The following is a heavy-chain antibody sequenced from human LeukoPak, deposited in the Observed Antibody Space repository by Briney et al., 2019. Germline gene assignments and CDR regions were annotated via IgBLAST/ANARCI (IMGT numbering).Heavy chain of an antibody. Sequence: GGSLRLSCAVSGFTFSSFAMHWVRQAPGKGLEWVAFIRYDGSNKYYADSVKGRFTISRDNSKNTLYLQMNSLRAEDTAVYYCATSTTRGDHYWGQGTLVTVSS. D-gene: IGHD2-15*01. CDR3: ATSTTRGDHY. J-gene: IGHJ4*02. CDR2: IRYDGSNK. CDR1: GFTFSSFA. V-gene: IGHV3-30*02.